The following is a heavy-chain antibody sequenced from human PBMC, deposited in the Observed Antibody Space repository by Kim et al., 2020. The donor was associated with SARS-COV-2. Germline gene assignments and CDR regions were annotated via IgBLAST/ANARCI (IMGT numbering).Heavy chain of an antibody. Sequence: SETLSLTCTVSGGSISSYYWSWIRQPPGKGLEWIGYIYYSGSTNYNPSLKSRVTISVDTSKNQFSLKLSSVTAADTAVYYCARITMVRGVITPYYYYGMDVWGQGTTVTVSS. D-gene: IGHD3-10*01. CDR2: IYYSGST. J-gene: IGHJ6*02. CDR3: ARITMVRGVITPYYYYGMDV. V-gene: IGHV4-59*01. CDR1: GGSISSYY.